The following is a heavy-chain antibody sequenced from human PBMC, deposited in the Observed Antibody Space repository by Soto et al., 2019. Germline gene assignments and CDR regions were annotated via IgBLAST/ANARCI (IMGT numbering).Heavy chain of an antibody. D-gene: IGHD3-22*01. CDR3: ARDWGYYYDSSGYCDY. CDR1: GFTFSSYG. Sequence: QVQLVESGGGVVQPGRSLRLSCAASGFTFSSYGMHWVRQAPGKGLEWVAVIWYDGSNKYYADSVKGRFTIPRDNSKNTLYLQMNSLRAEDTAVYYCARDWGYYYDSSGYCDYWGQGTLVTVSS. CDR2: IWYDGSNK. V-gene: IGHV3-33*01. J-gene: IGHJ4*02.